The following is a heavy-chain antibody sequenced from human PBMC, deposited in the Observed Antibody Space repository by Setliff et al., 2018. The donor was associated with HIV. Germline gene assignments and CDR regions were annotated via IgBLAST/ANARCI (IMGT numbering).Heavy chain of an antibody. CDR2: INTNTGSP. CDR3: ARGGDRMQIWSRFPFDI. Sequence: ASVKVSCKASGYTFTSYGISWVRQAPGQGFEWMGWINTNTGSPTYAQGFTRRFVFSLDPSVRTAYLQITGLKAEDTAVYYCARGGDRMQIWSRFPFDIWGQGTMVTVSS. V-gene: IGHV7-4-1*02. J-gene: IGHJ3*02. D-gene: IGHD3-10*01. CDR1: GYTFTSYG.